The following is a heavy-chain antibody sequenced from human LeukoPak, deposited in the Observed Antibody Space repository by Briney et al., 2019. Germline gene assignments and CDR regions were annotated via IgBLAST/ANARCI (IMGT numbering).Heavy chain of an antibody. D-gene: IGHD1-26*01. J-gene: IGHJ4*02. Sequence: GGSLRLSCAASGFTFSSYGMHWVRQAPGKGLEWVAFIRYDGSNKYYADSVKGRFTISRDNSKNTLYLQMNSLRAEDTAVYYCARDSTALGGGSYYLGYWGQGTLVTVSS. V-gene: IGHV3-30*02. CDR1: GFTFSSYG. CDR3: ARDSTALGGGSYYLGY. CDR2: IRYDGSNK.